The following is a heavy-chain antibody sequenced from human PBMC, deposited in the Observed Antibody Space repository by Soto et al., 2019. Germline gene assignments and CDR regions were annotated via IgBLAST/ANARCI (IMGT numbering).Heavy chain of an antibody. CDR2: IIPIFGTA. D-gene: IGHD5-18*01. Sequence: QVQLVQSGAEVKKPGSSVKVSCKASGGTFSSYAISWVRQAPGQGLEWMGGIIPIFGTANYAQKFQGRSTITADEATSTAYMELSSLRSEDTAVYYCARKGAGYSYGYAFDYWGQGTLVTVSS. V-gene: IGHV1-69*01. CDR3: ARKGAGYSYGYAFDY. J-gene: IGHJ4*02. CDR1: GGTFSSYA.